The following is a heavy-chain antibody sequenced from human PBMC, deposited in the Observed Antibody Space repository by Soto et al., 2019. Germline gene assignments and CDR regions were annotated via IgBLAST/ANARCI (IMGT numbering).Heavy chain of an antibody. Sequence: QVQLVQSGAEVKKPGSSVKVSCKASGGTFSSYAISWVRQAPGQGLEWMGGIIPIFGTANYAQKFQGRVTINAEESTSKGLKGLEELRFWGNAVYYWARGGDIVGATWVDYWGQGTLVTVSS. V-gene: IGHV1-69*01. CDR1: GGTFSSYA. J-gene: IGHJ4*02. D-gene: IGHD1-26*01. CDR3: ARGGDIVGATWVDY. CDR2: IIPIFGTA.